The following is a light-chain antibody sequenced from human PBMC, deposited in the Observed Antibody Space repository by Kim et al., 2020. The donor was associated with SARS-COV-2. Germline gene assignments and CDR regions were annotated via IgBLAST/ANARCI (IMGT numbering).Light chain of an antibody. CDR3: QSYDISNVI. V-gene: IGLV6-57*04. J-gene: IGLJ2*01. CDR1: SGNIADNY. Sequence: NFMLTQPHSVSESPGNTVTISCTRTSGNIADNYVQWYQQRPGSAPTIVIYEDSERPSGVPDRFSGSIDISSSSASLTISGLKTEDEADYYCQSYDISNVIFGGGPQLTVL. CDR2: EDS.